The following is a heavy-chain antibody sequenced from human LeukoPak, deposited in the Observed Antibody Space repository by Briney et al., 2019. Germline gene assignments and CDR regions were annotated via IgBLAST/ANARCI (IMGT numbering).Heavy chain of an antibody. CDR1: GYSFTNYW. Sequence: GASLKISCKGSGYSFTNYWIGWVRQMPGKGLEWMGIIYLGDSDTRYSPSFQGQVTISADKSISTAYLQWGSLKASDTAIYYCARSSSVWSFDYWGQGTLVTVSS. V-gene: IGHV5-51*01. J-gene: IGHJ4*02. D-gene: IGHD6-19*01. CDR2: IYLGDSDT. CDR3: ARSSSVWSFDY.